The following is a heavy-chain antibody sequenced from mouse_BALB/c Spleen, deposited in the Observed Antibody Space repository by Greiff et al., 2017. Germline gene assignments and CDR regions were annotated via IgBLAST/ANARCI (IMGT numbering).Heavy chain of an antibody. V-gene: IGHV2-6-4*01. D-gene: IGHD1-1*01. Sequence: VKLVESGPGLVAPSQSLSITCTVSGFSLSRYSVHWVRQPPGKGLEWLGMIWGGGSTDYNSALKSRLSISKDNSKSQVFLKMNSLQTDDTAMYYCANHYYGSSPWFAYWGQGTLVTVSA. CDR2: IWGGGST. CDR3: ANHYYGSSPWFAY. CDR1: GFSLSRYS. J-gene: IGHJ3*01.